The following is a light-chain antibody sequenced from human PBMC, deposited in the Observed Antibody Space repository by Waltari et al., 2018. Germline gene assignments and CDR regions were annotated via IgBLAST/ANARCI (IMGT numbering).Light chain of an antibody. CDR3: QHYVSLPVT. Sequence: EIVLTQSPGTLSLSSGERATLSCRTSQSISNALAWYQQKPGQAPRLLIYHASSRATGIPDRFSGSGSGTDFSLTISRLEPEDFAVYYCQHYVSLPVTFGQGTKVEIK. J-gene: IGKJ1*01. CDR2: HAS. V-gene: IGKV3-20*01. CDR1: QSISNA.